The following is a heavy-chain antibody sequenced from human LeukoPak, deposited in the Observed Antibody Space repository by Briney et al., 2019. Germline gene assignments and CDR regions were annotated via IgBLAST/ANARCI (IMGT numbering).Heavy chain of an antibody. D-gene: IGHD3-22*01. CDR3: AKADYYYDSSGYYYDSDYYYMDV. V-gene: IGHV3-23*01. J-gene: IGHJ6*03. Sequence: GGSLRLSCAASGFSFTTYWMGWVRQAPGKGLEWVSAISGSGGSTYYADSVKGRFTISRDNSKNTLYLQMNSLRAEDTAVYYCAKADYYYDSSGYYYDSDYYYMDVWGKGTTVTISS. CDR2: ISGSGGST. CDR1: GFSFTTYW.